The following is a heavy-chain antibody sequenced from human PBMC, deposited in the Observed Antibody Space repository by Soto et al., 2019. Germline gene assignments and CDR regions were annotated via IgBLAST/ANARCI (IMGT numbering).Heavy chain of an antibody. J-gene: IGHJ4*02. V-gene: IGHV4-39*01. CDR3: ARHRRGIYGNQDY. D-gene: IGHD4-4*01. Sequence: QLQLQESGPGLVKPSETLSLTCTVSGGSISSSSYYWGWIRQPPGKGLEWIGSIYYSGSTYYNPSLKSRVTISVDTSKNQFSLKLSSVTAADTAVYYCARHRRGIYGNQDYWGQGTLVTVSS. CDR2: IYYSGST. CDR1: GGSISSSSYY.